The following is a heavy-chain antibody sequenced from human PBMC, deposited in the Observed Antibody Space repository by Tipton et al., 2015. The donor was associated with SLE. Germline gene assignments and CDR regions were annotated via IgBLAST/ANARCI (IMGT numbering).Heavy chain of an antibody. CDR1: GASISDYY. CDR2: IHFSGST. CDR3: ARGYYDWYFDL. D-gene: IGHD3-10*01. Sequence: GLVKPSETLSLTCSVSGASISDYYWSWMRQAPGKGLEWIGYIHFSGSTDYNSSLKSRVAISLDASKNHFSLKLTSVTPADTAVYYCARGYYDWYFDLWGRGTLVPVSS. V-gene: IGHV4-59*01. J-gene: IGHJ2*01.